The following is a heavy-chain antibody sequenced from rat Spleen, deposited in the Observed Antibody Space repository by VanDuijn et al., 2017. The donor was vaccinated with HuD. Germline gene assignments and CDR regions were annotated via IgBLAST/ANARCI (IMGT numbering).Heavy chain of an antibody. CDR2: ISYEGSST. V-gene: IGHV5-31*01. Sequence: EVQLVESGGGLVQPGRSLKLSCVASGFTFNNYWMTWIRQAPGKGLEWVASISYEGSSTYYGDSVKGRFTISRDNAKSTLYLQMNSLRSEDTATYYCARRADNYVDYWGQGVMVTVSS. CDR3: ARRADNYVDY. D-gene: IGHD4-1*01. J-gene: IGHJ2*01. CDR1: GFTFNNYW.